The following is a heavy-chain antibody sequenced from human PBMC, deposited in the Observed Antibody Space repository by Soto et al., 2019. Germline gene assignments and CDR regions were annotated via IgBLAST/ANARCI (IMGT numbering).Heavy chain of an antibody. Sequence: GALRLSCTASGFIASDTYVNWVRQAPGKGLEWVSVISNRGDTHYADSVRGRFSLSRDISDNTLHLQMNNLRVEDTAVYYCAREPRYCRGGSCSITGDAYDIWGQGTMVTVSS. CDR2: ISNRGDT. CDR3: AREPRYCRGGSCSITGDAYDI. CDR1: GFIASDTY. D-gene: IGHD2-15*01. V-gene: IGHV3-66*01. J-gene: IGHJ3*02.